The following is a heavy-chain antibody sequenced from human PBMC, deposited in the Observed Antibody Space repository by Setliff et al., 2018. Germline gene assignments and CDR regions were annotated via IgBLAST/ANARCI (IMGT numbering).Heavy chain of an antibody. CDR1: GGSLSGSLRGYAVF. CDR3: ARHVGTRSRGYNYYYYFMDV. Sequence: TLSLTCPVSGGSLSGSLRGYAVFWGWIHQSPGKELEWIGSAYYNGDSYYNPSLKSRVTMSVDTSRNQFSLHLISVTAADTAVYYCARHVGTRSRGYNYYYYFMDVWGKGTTVTVSS. J-gene: IGHJ6*03. V-gene: IGHV4-39*01. D-gene: IGHD3-10*01. CDR2: AYYNGDS.